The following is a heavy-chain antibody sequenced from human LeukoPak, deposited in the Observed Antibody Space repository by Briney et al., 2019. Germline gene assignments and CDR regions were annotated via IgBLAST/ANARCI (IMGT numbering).Heavy chain of an antibody. J-gene: IGHJ6*03. CDR3: ASDGAKFGALTYYYYYMDV. V-gene: IGHV3-23*01. D-gene: IGHD3-10*01. Sequence: GGSLRLSCAFSGLTFSSYAMTWVRQAPGKGQEWVSAVSGGGGSTYYADSVRGRFTISRDNSKNTLYLQMNSLKAEDTAVYYCASDGAKFGALTYYYYYMDVWGKGTTVTVSS. CDR2: VSGGGGST. CDR1: GLTFSSYA.